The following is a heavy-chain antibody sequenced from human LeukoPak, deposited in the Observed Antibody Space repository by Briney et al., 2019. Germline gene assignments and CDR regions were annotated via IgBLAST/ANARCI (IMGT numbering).Heavy chain of an antibody. D-gene: IGHD3-3*01. J-gene: IGHJ6*03. V-gene: IGHV1-18*01. Sequence: ASVKVSCKASGYTFTSYGISWVRQAPGQGLRWVGWISAYNGNTNYAQKLQGRVTMTTDTSTSTAYMELRSLRSDDTAVYYCARVVGTPYYDFWSGSYYMDVWGKGTTVTASS. CDR1: GYTFTSYG. CDR2: ISAYNGNT. CDR3: ARVVGTPYYDFWSGSYYMDV.